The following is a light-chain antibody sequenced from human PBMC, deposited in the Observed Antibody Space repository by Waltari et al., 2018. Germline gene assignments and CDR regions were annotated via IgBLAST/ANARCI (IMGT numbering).Light chain of an antibody. CDR1: KPVIRY. V-gene: IGKV3-11*01. CDR3: QQRTSWGGPT. Sequence: RANKPVIRYLAWYQHKPGQATRLVIYDASQRASGIPARFSGSGSGTDCTLTISSLGPEDFAVYYCQQRTSWGGPTFGGGTKVEI. CDR2: DAS. J-gene: IGKJ4*01.